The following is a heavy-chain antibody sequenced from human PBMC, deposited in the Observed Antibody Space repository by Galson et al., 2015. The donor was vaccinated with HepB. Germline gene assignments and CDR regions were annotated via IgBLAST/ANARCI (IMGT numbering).Heavy chain of an antibody. CDR3: AKAVAARRILYYYYGMDV. Sequence: SVKVSCKASGYTFSTYAMHWVRQAPGQRLEWMGWINAGNGYTKYSQKFQDRVTITKDTSASTVYMDLSSLRSEDTAVYYCAKAVAARRILYYYYGMDVWGQGTTVTVSS. J-gene: IGHJ6*02. CDR1: GYTFSTYA. D-gene: IGHD6-6*01. V-gene: IGHV1-3*01. CDR2: INAGNGYT.